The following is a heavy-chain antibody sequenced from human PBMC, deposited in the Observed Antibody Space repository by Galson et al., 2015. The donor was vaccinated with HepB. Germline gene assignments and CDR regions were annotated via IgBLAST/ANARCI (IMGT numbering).Heavy chain of an antibody. J-gene: IGHJ3*02. CDR1: GYTFTNYG. V-gene: IGHV1-18*01. CDR2: ISAYNGDT. CDR3: ARERWELLGAYDI. Sequence: SVKVSCKASGYTFTNYGISWVRQAPGQGLEWMGWISAYNGDTNYAQKFQGRVTMTTDTSTRTDYMELRSLRSDDTAVYYCARERWELLGAYDIWGQGTMVTVSS. D-gene: IGHD1-26*01.